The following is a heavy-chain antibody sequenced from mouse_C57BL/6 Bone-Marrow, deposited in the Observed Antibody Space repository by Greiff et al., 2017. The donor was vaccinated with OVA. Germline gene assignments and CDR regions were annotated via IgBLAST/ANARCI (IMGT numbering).Heavy chain of an antibody. CDR3: TPGSYYGSSYDMDY. CDR2: IDPENGDT. CDR1: GFNIKDDY. D-gene: IGHD1-1*01. V-gene: IGHV14-4*01. J-gene: IGHJ4*01. Sequence: EVKLMESGAELVRPGASVKLSCTASGFNIKDDYMHWVKQRPEQGLEWIGWIDPENGDTEYAPKFQGKATITADTSSNTAYLQLSSLTSEDTAVYYCTPGSYYGSSYDMDYWGQGTSVTVSS.